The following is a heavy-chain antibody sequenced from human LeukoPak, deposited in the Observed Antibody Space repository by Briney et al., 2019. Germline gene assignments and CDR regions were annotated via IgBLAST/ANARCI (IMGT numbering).Heavy chain of an antibody. CDR1: GGSVSSYY. Sequence: SETLSLTCSVSGGSVSSYYWSWIRQSPGKGLEWIGYIHNSGRTNYNPSLKSRVTGFVDTSKNQVSLRLTSVTAADTAVYFCARATPWLLPGYWGQGTLVTVSS. J-gene: IGHJ4*02. CDR2: IHNSGRT. D-gene: IGHD3-22*01. CDR3: ARATPWLLPGY. V-gene: IGHV4-59*02.